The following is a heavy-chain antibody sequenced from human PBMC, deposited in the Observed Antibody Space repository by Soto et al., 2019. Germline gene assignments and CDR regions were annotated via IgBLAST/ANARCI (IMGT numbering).Heavy chain of an antibody. J-gene: IGHJ6*03. V-gene: IGHV4-59*01. D-gene: IGHD5-18*01. CDR1: GGSISSYY. Sequence: SETLSLTCTVSGGSISSYYWSWIRQPPGKGLEWIGYIYYSGSTNYNPSLKSRVTISVDTSKNQFSLKLSSVTAADTAVYYCARAGYSYGYYYYYMDVWGKGTTVTVSS. CDR2: IYYSGST. CDR3: ARAGYSYGYYYYYMDV.